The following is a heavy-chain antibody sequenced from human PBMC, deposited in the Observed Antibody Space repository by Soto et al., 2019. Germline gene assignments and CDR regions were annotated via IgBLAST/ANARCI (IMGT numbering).Heavy chain of an antibody. CDR3: ARGPRYYYYYMDV. CDR2: FYNGGGT. Sequence: GGSLRLSCEASGFTVSSNFVSWVRQAPGKGLEWVSVFYNGGGTYYADSVRGRFTISRDNSMNTLYLQMNSLGVEETAVYYCARGPRYYYYYMDVWGKGTTVTVSS. V-gene: IGHV3-66*01. CDR1: GFTVSSNF. J-gene: IGHJ6*03.